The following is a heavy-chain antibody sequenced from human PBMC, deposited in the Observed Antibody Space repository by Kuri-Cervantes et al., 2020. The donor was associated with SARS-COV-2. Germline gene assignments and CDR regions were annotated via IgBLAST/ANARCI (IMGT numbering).Heavy chain of an antibody. V-gene: IGHV3-7*04. Sequence: ETLSLTCAASGFTFSSYWMSWVCQAPGKGLEWVANIKQDGSEKYYVDSVKGRFTFSRDNAKNSLYLQMNSLRAEDTAVYYCAREEWLHIHDAFDIWGQGTMVTVSS. J-gene: IGHJ3*02. D-gene: IGHD5-24*01. CDR1: GFTFSSYW. CDR3: AREEWLHIHDAFDI. CDR2: IKQDGSEK.